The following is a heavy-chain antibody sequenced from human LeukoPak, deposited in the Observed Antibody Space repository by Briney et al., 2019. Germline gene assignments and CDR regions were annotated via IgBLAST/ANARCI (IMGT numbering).Heavy chain of an antibody. CDR3: AKDGVVGAGLFDY. V-gene: IGHV3-30*18. Sequence: GGSLRLSCAASGFTFSSYGMHWVRQAPGKGLEWVAVISYDGSNKYYADSVKGRFTISRDNSKNTLYLQMNSLRAEDTAVYYCAKDGVVGAGLFDYWGQGTLVTASS. J-gene: IGHJ4*02. CDR1: GFTFSSYG. D-gene: IGHD1-26*01. CDR2: ISYDGSNK.